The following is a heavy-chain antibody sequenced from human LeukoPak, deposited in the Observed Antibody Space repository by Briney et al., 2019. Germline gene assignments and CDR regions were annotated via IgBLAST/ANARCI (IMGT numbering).Heavy chain of an antibody. CDR1: GGSISSGDYY. Sequence: PSETLSLTCTVSGGSISSGDYYWSWIRQPPGKGLEWIGYIYYSGSTYYNPSLKSRVTISVDTSKNQFSLKLSSVTAADTAVYYCARAFGRGYSYGTWGQGTLVTVSS. CDR2: IYYSGST. CDR3: ARAFGRGYSYGT. V-gene: IGHV4-30-4*01. J-gene: IGHJ5*02. D-gene: IGHD5-18*01.